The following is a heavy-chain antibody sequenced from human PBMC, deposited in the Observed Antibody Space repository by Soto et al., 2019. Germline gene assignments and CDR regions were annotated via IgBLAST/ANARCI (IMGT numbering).Heavy chain of an antibody. CDR3: AKAPTVGVDWFDP. D-gene: IGHD1-26*01. CDR1: GFTFSSYA. Sequence: LRLSCAASGFTFSSYAMSWVRQAPGKGLEWVSAISGSGGSTYYADSVKGRFTISRDNSKNTLYLQMDSLRAEDTAVYYCAKAPTVGVDWFDPWGQGTLVTVSS. V-gene: IGHV3-23*01. J-gene: IGHJ5*02. CDR2: ISGSGGST.